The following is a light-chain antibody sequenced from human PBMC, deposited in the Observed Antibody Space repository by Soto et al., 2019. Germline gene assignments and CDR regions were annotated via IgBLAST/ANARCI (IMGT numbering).Light chain of an antibody. J-gene: IGKJ1*01. V-gene: IGKV3-15*01. CDR2: RAS. CDR1: QSVSSD. Sequence: EIVMTQSPTPLSVSPLERATLSCRASQSVSSDLAWYQQKPGQAPRLLIYRASTRATGVPARFSGRGSGTEFTLTISSLQSEDFALYYCQHYITCPPCTFGQGNKVDIK. CDR3: QHYITCPPCT.